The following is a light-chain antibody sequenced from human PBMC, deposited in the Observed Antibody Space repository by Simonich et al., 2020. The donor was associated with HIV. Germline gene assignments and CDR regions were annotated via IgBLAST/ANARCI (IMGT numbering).Light chain of an antibody. CDR1: RNILYNSNNKNY. V-gene: IGKV4-1*01. CDR3: QQYNKWPYT. J-gene: IGKJ2*01. CDR2: WAS. Sequence: DIVMTQSPDSLAVSLGERATINCKSSRNILYNSNNKNYLAWYQQKPGQPPNLLIYWASTRESGGPEQLSGNGSGTDFTLTISSLQAEDVAVYYCQQYNKWPYTFGQGTKLEIK.